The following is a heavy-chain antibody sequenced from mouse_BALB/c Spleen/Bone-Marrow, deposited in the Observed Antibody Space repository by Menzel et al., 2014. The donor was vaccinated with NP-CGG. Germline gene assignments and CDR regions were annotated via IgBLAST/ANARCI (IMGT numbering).Heavy chain of an antibody. Sequence: EVQGVESGGGLVKPGGSLKLSCAASGFTFSSYTMSWVRQTPEKRLEWVATISSGGSYTYYPDSVKGRFTISRDNAKNTLYLQMSSPKSEDTAMYYCTRDDGYYYFDYWGQGTTLTVSS. CDR2: ISSGGSYT. V-gene: IGHV5-6-4*01. J-gene: IGHJ2*01. D-gene: IGHD2-3*01. CDR1: GFTFSSYT. CDR3: TRDDGYYYFDY.